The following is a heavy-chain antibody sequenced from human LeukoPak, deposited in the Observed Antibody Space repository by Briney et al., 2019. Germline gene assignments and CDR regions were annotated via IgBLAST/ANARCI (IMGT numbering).Heavy chain of an antibody. CDR3: ARSQPSSSSDYYYYYYMDV. J-gene: IGHJ6*03. CDR1: GGTFSSYA. D-gene: IGHD6-6*01. CDR2: IIPIFGTA. V-gene: IGHV1-69*05. Sequence: SVKVSCKASGGTFSSYAISWVRQAPGQGLERMGGIIPIFGTANYAQKFQGRVTITTDESTSTAYMELSSLRSEDTAVYYCARSQPSSSSDYYYYYYMDVWGKGTTVTVSS.